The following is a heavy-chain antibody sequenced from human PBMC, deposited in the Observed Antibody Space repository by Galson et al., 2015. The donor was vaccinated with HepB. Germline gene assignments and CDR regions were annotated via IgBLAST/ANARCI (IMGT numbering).Heavy chain of an antibody. CDR2: ISYDGTSK. V-gene: IGHV3-30*18. D-gene: IGHD3-3*01. CDR1: GFPFNNAW. J-gene: IGHJ4*02. CDR3: AKGGYYDFWSAYDS. Sequence: SLRLSCAASGFPFNNAWMTWVRQAPGKGLEWVAVISYDGTSKYYADSVEGRFTISRDSSKNTLYLQMNSLRPEDTAIYYCAKGGYYDFWSAYDSWGQGALVTVSS.